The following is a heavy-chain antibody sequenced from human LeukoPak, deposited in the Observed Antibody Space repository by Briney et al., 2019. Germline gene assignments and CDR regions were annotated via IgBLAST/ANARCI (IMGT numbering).Heavy chain of an antibody. J-gene: IGHJ3*02. D-gene: IGHD3-10*01. CDR2: INHSGST. V-gene: IGHV4-34*01. CDR1: GFTFSSYA. CDR3: ARGRIPHGEVFAI. Sequence: GSLSLSCAASGFTFSSYAMSWVRQPPGEGLEWIGEINHSGSTNYNPSLKSRVTISVDTSKNQFSLKLSSVTAADTAVYYCARGRIPHGEVFAIWGQGTMVTVSS.